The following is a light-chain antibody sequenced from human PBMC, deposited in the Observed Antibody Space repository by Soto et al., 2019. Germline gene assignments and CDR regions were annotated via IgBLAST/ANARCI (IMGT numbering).Light chain of an antibody. Sequence: LTQPPSVSGSPGQSVTISCTGTSSDVGSYNRVSWYQQPPGTAPKLMIYEVSNRPSGVPDRFSGSKSGNTASLTISGLQAEDEADYYCSLYTSSSAYVFGTGTKVTVL. CDR2: EVS. V-gene: IGLV2-18*01. CDR1: SSDVGSYNR. CDR3: SLYTSSSAYV. J-gene: IGLJ1*01.